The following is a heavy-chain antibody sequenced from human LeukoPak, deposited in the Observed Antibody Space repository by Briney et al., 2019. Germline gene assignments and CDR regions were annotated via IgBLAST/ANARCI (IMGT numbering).Heavy chain of an antibody. CDR3: ARLHSGYSYGYAPDY. V-gene: IGHV4-39*01. CDR1: GGSISSSSYY. Sequence: ASETLSLTCTVSGGSISSSSYYWGWIRQPPGKGLEWIGSIYYSGCTYYNPSLKSRVTISVDTSKNQFSLKLSSVTAADTAVYYCARLHSGYSYGYAPDYWGQGTLVTVSS. J-gene: IGHJ4*02. CDR2: IYYSGCT. D-gene: IGHD5-18*01.